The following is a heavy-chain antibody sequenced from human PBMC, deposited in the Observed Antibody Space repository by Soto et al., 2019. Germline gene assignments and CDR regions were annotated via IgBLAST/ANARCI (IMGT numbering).Heavy chain of an antibody. V-gene: IGHV1-18*04. D-gene: IGHD6-25*01. CDR3: ARGDPATYMRLPFDY. J-gene: IGHJ4*02. Sequence: QVHLLQSGAEVKEPGASVTVSCKAYGYTFNTYCLSWVRQAPGQGLEWMGWISIYTGNTGYAHKFQGRVTITRDTSTNIAHMELRSLTSDDTAMYYCARGDPATYMRLPFDYWGQGTLVTVSS. CDR2: ISIYTGNT. CDR1: GYTFNTYC.